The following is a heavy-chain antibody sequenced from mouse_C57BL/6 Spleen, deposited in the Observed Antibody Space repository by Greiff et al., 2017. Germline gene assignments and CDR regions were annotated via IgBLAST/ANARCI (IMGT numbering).Heavy chain of an antibody. CDR2: IYPRSGNT. Sequence: VQLQQSGAELARPGASVKLSCKASGYTFTSYGISWVKQRTGQGLEWIGEIYPRSGNTYYNEKFKGKATLTADNSSSTAYMELRSLTSEDSAVYFFARLYGSSYGYAMDYWGQGTSVTVSS. D-gene: IGHD1-1*01. V-gene: IGHV1-81*01. CDR1: GYTFTSYG. CDR3: ARLYGSSYGYAMDY. J-gene: IGHJ4*01.